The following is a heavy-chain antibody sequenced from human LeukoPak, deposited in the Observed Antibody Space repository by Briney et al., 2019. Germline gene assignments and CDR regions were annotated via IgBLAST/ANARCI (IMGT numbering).Heavy chain of an antibody. J-gene: IGHJ4*02. CDR1: GESFGGYY. V-gene: IGHV4-34*01. CDR2: INHSGST. Sequence: WETLSLTCAVYGESFGGYYWSWIRQPPGKGLEWIGDINHSGSTNYNPSLKSRLTISVDTSKNQFSLKLSSVTAADTAAYYCARGPHTGVNYYDSSGYYYWGQGTLVTVSS. D-gene: IGHD3-22*01. CDR3: ARGPHTGVNYYDSSGYYY.